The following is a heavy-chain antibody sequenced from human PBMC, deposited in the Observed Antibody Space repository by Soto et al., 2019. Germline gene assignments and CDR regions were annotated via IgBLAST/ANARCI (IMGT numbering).Heavy chain of an antibody. CDR2: IYWDDDK. D-gene: IGHD5-12*01. J-gene: IGHJ4*02. CDR3: TRPTIVGTILRFDF. CDR1: GFSLSTSGVG. Sequence: QITLKESGPTLVKPTQTLTLTCTLSGFSLSTSGVGVGWIRQPPGKALEWLALIYWDDDKRYSPSLKSRVTITKDTSKNQVALTMTNMDPVDTATYYCTRPTIVGTILRFDFWGQGTLVTVSS. V-gene: IGHV2-5*02.